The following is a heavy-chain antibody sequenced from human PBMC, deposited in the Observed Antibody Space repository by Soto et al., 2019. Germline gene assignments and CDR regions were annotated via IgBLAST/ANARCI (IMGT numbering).Heavy chain of an antibody. D-gene: IGHD5-18*01. V-gene: IGHV4-39*02. CDR3: ARGVDPGWRLDGNDH. J-gene: IGHJ4*02. CDR1: GGSISNNNFF. CDR2: VYYTGSP. Sequence: QLQLQESGPGLVKPSETLSLTCTVSGGSISNNNFFWGWIRQPPGKGLEWVGTVYYTGSPYYNPSLKSRVTMSVDTSKNQCSLKLASVTAADTAGYYCARGVDPGWRLDGNDHWGQGALFTVSS.